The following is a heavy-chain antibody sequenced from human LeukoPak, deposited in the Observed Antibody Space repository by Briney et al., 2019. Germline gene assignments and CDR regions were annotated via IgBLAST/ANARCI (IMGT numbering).Heavy chain of an antibody. D-gene: IGHD1-26*01. CDR1: GGSISSSNW. CDR2: IHHSGST. J-gene: IGHJ5*02. Sequence: SETLSLTCAVSGGSISSSNWCNWVRQTPGKGLEWIGEIHHSGSTNYNPSLKSRVTISLDKSKNQFSLKLTSVTAADTAMYYCARDAGGSGSYYGGIGWFDPWGQGTLVTVSS. V-gene: IGHV4-4*02. CDR3: ARDAGGSGSYYGGIGWFDP.